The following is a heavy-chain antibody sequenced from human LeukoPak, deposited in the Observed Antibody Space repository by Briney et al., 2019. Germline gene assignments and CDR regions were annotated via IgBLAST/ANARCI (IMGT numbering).Heavy chain of an antibody. Sequence: PGGSLRLSCAASGFTFSSYAMSWVRQAPGKGLEWVSAISGSGGSTYYADSVKGRFTISRDNAKNSLYLQMNSLRAEDTAVYYCARVGYSSGWYGGGYYYYGMDVWGQGTTVTVSS. D-gene: IGHD6-19*01. CDR1: GFTFSSYA. V-gene: IGHV3-23*01. J-gene: IGHJ6*02. CDR3: ARVGYSSGWYGGGYYYYGMDV. CDR2: ISGSGGST.